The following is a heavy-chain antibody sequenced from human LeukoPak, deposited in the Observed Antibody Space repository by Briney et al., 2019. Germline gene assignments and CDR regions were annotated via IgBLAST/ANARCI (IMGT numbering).Heavy chain of an antibody. V-gene: IGHV3-23*01. CDR2: ISGSGGST. Sequence: GGSLRLSCAASGFTFSSSAMSWVRQAPGKGLEWVSVISGSGGSTYSADSVKGRFTISRDNSKDTLYLQTNSLRAEDTAVYYCATDGNSGKYYDYWGQGTLVSVSS. J-gene: IGHJ4*02. CDR1: GFTFSSSA. D-gene: IGHD1-26*01. CDR3: ATDGNSGKYYDY.